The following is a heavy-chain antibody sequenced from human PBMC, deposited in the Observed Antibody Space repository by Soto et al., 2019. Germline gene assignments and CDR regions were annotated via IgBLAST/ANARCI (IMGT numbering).Heavy chain of an antibody. CDR2: ISISSSTI. J-gene: IGHJ6*03. Sequence: EVQLVESGGGLVQPGGSLRLSCAASGFTFSSYSMNWVRQAPGKGLEWVSYISISSSTIYYADSVKGRFTISRDNAKNSLYLQMNSLRAEDTAVYYCARDNWNYSSVYYYYCYMDVWGKGTTVTVSS. V-gene: IGHV3-48*01. CDR1: GFTFSSYS. CDR3: ARDNWNYSSVYYYYCYMDV. D-gene: IGHD1-7*01.